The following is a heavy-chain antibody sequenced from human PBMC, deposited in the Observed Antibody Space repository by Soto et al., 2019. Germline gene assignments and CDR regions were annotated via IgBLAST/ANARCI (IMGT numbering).Heavy chain of an antibody. CDR3: ATLTAPTDY. D-gene: IGHD2-21*02. CDR2: ISSDESTV. J-gene: IGHJ4*02. Sequence: GGSLRISCAASGFTFWIYAMDGVRQAPGKGPEWLSYISSDESTVFYADSAKGRFTTSRDNAQNSVYLQMNSLRAEDTAVYYCATLTAPTDYWGQGSLVTVSS. V-gene: IGHV3-48*03. CDR1: GFTFWIYA.